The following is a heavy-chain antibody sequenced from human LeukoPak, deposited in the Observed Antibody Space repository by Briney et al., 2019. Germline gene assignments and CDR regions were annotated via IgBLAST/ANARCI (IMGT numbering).Heavy chain of an antibody. Sequence: SETLSLTCTVSGASISNYYWSWIRQPPGKGLEWIGEINHSGSTNYNPSLKSRVTISVDTSKNQFSLKLSSVTAADTAVYYCARGLVVTRYFQHWGQGTLVTVSS. J-gene: IGHJ1*01. CDR1: GASISNYY. D-gene: IGHD4-23*01. CDR3: ARGLVVTRYFQH. CDR2: INHSGST. V-gene: IGHV4-34*01.